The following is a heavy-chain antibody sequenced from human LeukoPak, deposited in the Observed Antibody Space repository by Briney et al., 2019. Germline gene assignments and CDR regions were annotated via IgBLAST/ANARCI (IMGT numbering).Heavy chain of an antibody. Sequence: SETLSLTCTVSGGSNSSHYWSWIRQPPGKGLEWIGYIYYSGSTNYNPSLKSRVTISVDTSKNQFSLKLSSVTAADTAVYYCARGQYHLLYWYFDLWGRGTLVTVSS. J-gene: IGHJ2*01. V-gene: IGHV4-59*11. CDR2: IYYSGST. CDR1: GGSNSSHY. CDR3: ARGQYHLLYWYFDL. D-gene: IGHD2-2*01.